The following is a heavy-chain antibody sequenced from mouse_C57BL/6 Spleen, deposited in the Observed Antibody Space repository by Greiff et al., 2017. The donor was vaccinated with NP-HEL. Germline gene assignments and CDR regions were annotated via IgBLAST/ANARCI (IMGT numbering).Heavy chain of an antibody. D-gene: IGHD1-1*01. J-gene: IGHJ1*03. Sequence: VQLQQSGAELVKPGASVKLSCKASGYAFSSYWMNWVKQRPGKGLEWIGQIYPGDGDTNYNGKFKGKATLTADKSSSTAYMQLSSLTSEDSAVYFCARSPGVAFYWYFDVWGTGTTVTVSS. CDR1: GYAFSSYW. V-gene: IGHV1-80*01. CDR2: IYPGDGDT. CDR3: ARSPGVAFYWYFDV.